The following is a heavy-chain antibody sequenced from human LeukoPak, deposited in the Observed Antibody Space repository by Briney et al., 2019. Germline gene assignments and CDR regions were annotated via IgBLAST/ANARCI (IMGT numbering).Heavy chain of an antibody. D-gene: IGHD3-10*01. Sequence: GGSLRLSCAASGFTFSSYEMNWVRQAPGKGLEWVSYINSHGGTIYYADSVKGRFTISRDNTKNSLYLQMNSLRAEDTAVYYCARGKLLWFGEFANRGQGTLVTVSS. CDR3: ARGKLLWFGEFAN. CDR1: GFTFSSYE. CDR2: INSHGGTI. J-gene: IGHJ4*02. V-gene: IGHV3-48*03.